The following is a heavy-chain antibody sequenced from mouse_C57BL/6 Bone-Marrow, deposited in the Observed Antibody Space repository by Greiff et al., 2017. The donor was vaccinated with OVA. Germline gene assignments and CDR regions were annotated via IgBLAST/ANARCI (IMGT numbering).Heavy chain of an antibody. D-gene: IGHD2-4*01. CDR1: GFPITSGYY. V-gene: IGHV12-3*01. CDR3: AGGPDYAFAY. Sequence: VKLQESGPGLVKPSQSLFLTCSITGFPITSGYYWIWIRQSPGKPLEWMGYITHSGETFYNPSLQSPISITRETSKNQFFLQLNSVTTEDTAMYYCAGGPDYAFAYWGQGTLVTVSA. J-gene: IGHJ3*01. CDR2: ITHSGET.